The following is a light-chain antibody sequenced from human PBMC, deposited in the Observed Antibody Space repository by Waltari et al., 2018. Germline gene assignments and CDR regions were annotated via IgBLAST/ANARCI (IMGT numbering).Light chain of an antibody. J-gene: IGKJ1*01. CDR2: HAS. Sequence: EIVLTQSPGTLSLSPGERATLACRASQGVGKYLAWYQQRPGQAPRLLLYHASIRDTGIPARFSGSGFGTDFSLTISRLEPEDFAVYYCQKYDFLPATFGQGTTVEIK. CDR1: QGVGKY. CDR3: QKYDFLPAT. V-gene: IGKV3-20*01.